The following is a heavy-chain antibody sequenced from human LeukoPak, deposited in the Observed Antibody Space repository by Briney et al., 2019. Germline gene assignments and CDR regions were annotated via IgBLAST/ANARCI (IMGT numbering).Heavy chain of an antibody. CDR1: GFTFSSYD. D-gene: IGHD3-3*01. Sequence: GGSLRLSCAASGFTFSSYDVNWVRQAPGKGLEWVSSISSRSTSIYYADSVKGRFTISRDNAKNSLYLQMNSLRAEDTAVYWCARDYIAYDPLDYWGQGTLVTVSS. CDR2: ISSRSTSI. V-gene: IGHV3-21*01. J-gene: IGHJ4*02. CDR3: ARDYIAYDPLDY.